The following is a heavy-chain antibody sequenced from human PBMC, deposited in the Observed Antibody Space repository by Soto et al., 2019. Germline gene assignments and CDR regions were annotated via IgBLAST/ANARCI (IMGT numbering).Heavy chain of an antibody. J-gene: IGHJ3*02. Sequence: PGESLKICCKASRYGFTNYWIAWVRQMPGKGLEWMGIIYPDDSDTRYSPSFQGQVTISADKSISTASLQWSSLKVSDTAMYYCARRACSSTSCDGLMTTVTTEAIDIWGQGTMVTVSS. D-gene: IGHD2-2*01. CDR1: RYGFTNYW. V-gene: IGHV5-51*01. CDR3: ARRACSSTSCDGLMTTVTTEAIDI. CDR2: IYPDDSDT.